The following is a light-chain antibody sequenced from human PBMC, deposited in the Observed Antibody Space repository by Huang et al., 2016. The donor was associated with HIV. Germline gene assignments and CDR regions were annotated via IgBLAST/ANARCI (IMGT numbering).Light chain of an antibody. J-gene: IGKJ4*01. CDR3: QQRSNWLT. Sequence: VLTQSPATLSLSPGERAPLSCRASQSVSTYLAWYQQRPGQPPRLLIYDASNRATGIPARFSGSGSGTDFTLTISSLEPEGFAVYYCQQRSNWLTFGGGTKV. CDR1: QSVSTY. V-gene: IGKV3-11*01. CDR2: DAS.